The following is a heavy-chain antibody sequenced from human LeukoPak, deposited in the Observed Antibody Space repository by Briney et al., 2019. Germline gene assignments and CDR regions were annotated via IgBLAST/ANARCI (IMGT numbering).Heavy chain of an antibody. D-gene: IGHD3-22*01. J-gene: IGHJ4*02. V-gene: IGHV1-2*02. Sequence: ASVKVSCKASGYTFTGYYMHWVRQAPGQGLEWMGWINPNSGGTNYAQKLQGRVTMTTDTSTSTAYMELRSLRSDDTAVYYCAREGHDSSGYYRRGPAGDFDYWGQGTLVTVSS. CDR3: AREGHDSSGYYRRGPAGDFDY. CDR2: INPNSGGT. CDR1: GYTFTGYY.